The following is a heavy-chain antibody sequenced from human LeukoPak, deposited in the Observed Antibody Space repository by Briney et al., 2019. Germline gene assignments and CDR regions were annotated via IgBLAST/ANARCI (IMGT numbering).Heavy chain of an antibody. D-gene: IGHD5-12*01. CDR1: GGSFSSYY. Sequence: SETLSLTCAVYGGSFSSYYWSWIRQPAGKGLEWIGRIYTSGGTNYNPSLKSRVTMSVDTSKNQFSLKLSSVTAADTAVYYCAGSSGYDASLIDYWGQGTLVTVSS. V-gene: IGHV4-59*10. CDR2: IYTSGGT. CDR3: AGSSGYDASLIDY. J-gene: IGHJ4*02.